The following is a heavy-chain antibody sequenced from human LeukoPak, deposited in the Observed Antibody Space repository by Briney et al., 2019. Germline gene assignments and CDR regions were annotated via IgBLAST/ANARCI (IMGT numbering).Heavy chain of an antibody. CDR3: ARGGFALSSGSSGAFDI. Sequence: PSETLSLTCTVSGGSISSYYWSWIRQPPGKGLEWIGYIYYSGSTNYNPSLKSRVTISVDTSKNQFSLKLSSVTAADTAVYYCARGGFALSSGSSGAFDIWGQGTMVTVSS. CDR2: IYYSGST. V-gene: IGHV4-59*01. J-gene: IGHJ3*02. CDR1: GGSISSYY. D-gene: IGHD3-10*02.